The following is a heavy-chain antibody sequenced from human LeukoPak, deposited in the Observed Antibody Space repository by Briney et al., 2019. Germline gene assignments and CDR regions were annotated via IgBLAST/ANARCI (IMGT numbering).Heavy chain of an antibody. J-gene: IGHJ3*02. CDR3: ARDLDYADAFDI. D-gene: IGHD4-17*01. CDR2: ISYDGSNK. V-gene: IGHV3-30-3*01. CDR1: GFTFISYA. Sequence: GGPLSLSCAASGFTFISYAMHWFRQAPGKGLEWVAVISYDGSNKYYADSVKGRFTISRDNSKNTLYLQMNSLRAEDTAVYYCARDLDYADAFDIWGQGTMVTVSS.